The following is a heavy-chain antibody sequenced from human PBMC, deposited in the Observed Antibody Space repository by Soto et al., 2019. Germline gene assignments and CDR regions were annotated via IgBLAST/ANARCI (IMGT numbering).Heavy chain of an antibody. D-gene: IGHD3-10*01. CDR3: ARGFRTSYYYYGSGSYYNPYYYYGMDV. V-gene: IGHV4-34*01. Sequence: SETLSLTCAVYGGSFSGYYWSWIRQPPGKGLEWIGEINHSGSTNYNPSPKSRVTISVDTSKNQFSLKLSSVTAADTAVYYCARGFRTSYYYYGSGSYYNPYYYYGMDVWGQGTTVTVSS. J-gene: IGHJ6*02. CDR2: INHSGST. CDR1: GGSFSGYY.